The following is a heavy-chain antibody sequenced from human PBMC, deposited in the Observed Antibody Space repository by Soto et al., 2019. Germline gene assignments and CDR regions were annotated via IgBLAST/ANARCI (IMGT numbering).Heavy chain of an antibody. Sequence: ASVKVSCKASGYTFTGYYMHWVRQAPGQGLEWMGCFNLNIGGTNYAQKFQGRVTMTRNTSISTAYMVLCSLSSDDTAVYFCARVVGTQPSRVGATPRLFNWFDPWGQGTLVTVSS. CDR3: ARVVGTQPSRVGATPRLFNWFDP. V-gene: IGHV1-2*02. CDR1: GYTFTGYY. CDR2: FNLNIGGT. J-gene: IGHJ5*02. D-gene: IGHD1-26*01.